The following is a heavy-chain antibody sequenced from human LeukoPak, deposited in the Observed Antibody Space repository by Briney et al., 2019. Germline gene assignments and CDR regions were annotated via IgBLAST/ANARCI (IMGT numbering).Heavy chain of an antibody. CDR1: GGSISSNY. CDR3: ARDSSYRADAFDI. J-gene: IGHJ3*02. V-gene: IGHV4-59*01. CDR2: IYYSGST. D-gene: IGHD4-11*01. Sequence: PSETLSLTCTVSGGSISSNYWSWIRQPPGKGLEWIGYIYYSGSTNHNPSLKSRVTISVDTSKNQFSLKLSSVTAADTAVYYCARDSSYRADAFDIWGQGTMVTVSS.